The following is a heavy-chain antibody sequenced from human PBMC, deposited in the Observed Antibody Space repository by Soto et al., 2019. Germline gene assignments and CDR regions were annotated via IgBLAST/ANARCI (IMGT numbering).Heavy chain of an antibody. J-gene: IGHJ4*02. D-gene: IGHD1-1*01. CDR2: ISAHNGNT. CDR1: GYAFTTYG. CDR3: ARGRYGDY. Sequence: QVHLVQSGAEVKKPGASVKVSCQGSGYAFTTYGITWVRQAPGQGLEWMGWISAHNGNTNYAQKLQGSVTVTRDTSTSTAYMELRSPRYDDTAVYYCARGRYGDYWGQGALVTVSS. V-gene: IGHV1-18*01.